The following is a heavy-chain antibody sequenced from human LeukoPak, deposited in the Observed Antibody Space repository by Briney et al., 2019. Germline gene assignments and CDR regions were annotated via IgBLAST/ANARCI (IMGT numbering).Heavy chain of an antibody. D-gene: IGHD2-15*01. Sequence: TGGSLRLSCAASRFTVSSNHMNWVRQAPGKGLEWVSVIYSDGSIQYADSVKGRFTITRDNYKNTLYLQVNSLRDEDTAMYYCARRYQVSWYFDLWGRGTLVTVSS. CDR2: IYSDGSI. CDR1: RFTVSSNH. V-gene: IGHV3-66*01. CDR3: ARRYQVSWYFDL. J-gene: IGHJ2*01.